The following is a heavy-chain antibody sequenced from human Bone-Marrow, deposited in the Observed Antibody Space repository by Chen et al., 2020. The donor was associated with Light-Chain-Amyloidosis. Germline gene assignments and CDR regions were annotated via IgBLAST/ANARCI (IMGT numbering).Heavy chain of an antibody. CDR2: ISGSGGNT. CDR3: AKDMKREGYTYNPSDY. V-gene: IGHV3-23*01. Sequence: EVQLLESGGGLVQPGGSLRLYCAASGFTFSSYAMTWVRQAPGKELAWVSGISGSGGNTYYTDSVKCRFTLSRDNSKNTLYLQMRSLRAEDTAIYYCAKDMKREGYTYNPSDYWGQGTLVTVSS. CDR1: GFTFSSYA. D-gene: IGHD5-18*01. J-gene: IGHJ4*02.